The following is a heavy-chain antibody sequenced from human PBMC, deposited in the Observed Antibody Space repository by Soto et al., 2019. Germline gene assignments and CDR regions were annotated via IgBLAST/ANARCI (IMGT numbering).Heavy chain of an antibody. CDR2: IFSNDEK. V-gene: IGHV2-26*01. CDR3: ARLVVVPAAHYYYYGMDV. D-gene: IGHD2-2*01. J-gene: IGHJ6*02. CDR1: GFSLSNARMG. Sequence: QVTLKESGPVLVKPTETLTLTCTVSGFSLSNARMGVSWIRQPPGKALEWLAHIFSNDEKSYSTSLKSRLTISKDTSKSQVVLTMTNMDPVDTATYYCARLVVVPAAHYYYYGMDVWGQGTTVTVSS.